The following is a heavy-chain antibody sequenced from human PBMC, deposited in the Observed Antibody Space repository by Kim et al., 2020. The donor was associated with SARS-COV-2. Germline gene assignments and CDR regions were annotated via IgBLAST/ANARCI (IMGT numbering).Heavy chain of an antibody. Sequence: KFQGRVTMTEDTSTDTAYMELSSLRSEDTAVYYCATPITMVRGVIFGMDVWGQGTTVTVSS. D-gene: IGHD3-10*01. J-gene: IGHJ6*02. CDR3: ATPITMVRGVIFGMDV. V-gene: IGHV1-24*01.